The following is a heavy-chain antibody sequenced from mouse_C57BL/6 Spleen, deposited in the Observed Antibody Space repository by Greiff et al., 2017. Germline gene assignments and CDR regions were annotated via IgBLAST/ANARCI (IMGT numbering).Heavy chain of an antibody. D-gene: IGHD6-5*01. J-gene: IGHJ4*01. CDR1: GYTFTSYW. Sequence: QVQLQQPGAELVKPGASVKLSCKASGYTFTSYWMQWVKQRPGQGLEWIGEIDPSDSYTNYNQKFKGKATLTVDTSSSTAYMQLSSLTSEDSAVYYCARLAYDYYAMDYWGQGTSVTVSS. V-gene: IGHV1-50*01. CDR3: ARLAYDYYAMDY. CDR2: IDPSDSYT.